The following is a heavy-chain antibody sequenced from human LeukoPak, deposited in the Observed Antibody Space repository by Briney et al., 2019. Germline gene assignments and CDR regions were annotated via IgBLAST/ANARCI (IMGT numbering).Heavy chain of an antibody. D-gene: IGHD5-12*01. CDR2: IIPIFGTA. CDR3: ARGRANSGYVRSTSPFDY. J-gene: IGHJ4*02. CDR1: GGTFISYA. Sequence: ASVKVSCKASGGTFISYAISWVRQAPGQGLEWMGGIIPIFGTANYAQKFQGRVTITADESTSTAYMELSSLRSEDTAVYYCARGRANSGYVRSTSPFDYWGQGTLVTVSS. V-gene: IGHV1-69*13.